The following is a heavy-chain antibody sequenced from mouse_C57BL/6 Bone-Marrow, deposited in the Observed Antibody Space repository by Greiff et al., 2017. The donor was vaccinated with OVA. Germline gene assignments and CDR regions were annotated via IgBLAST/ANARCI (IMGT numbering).Heavy chain of an antibody. Sequence: QVQLQQSGAELARPGASVKLSCKASGYTFTSYGISWVKQRTGQGLEWIGEIYPRRGNTYYNEKFKGKATLTADKSSSTAYMELRSLTSEDSAVYFCARLGRWYFDVWGTGTTVTVSS. CDR1: GYTFTSYG. D-gene: IGHD4-1*01. J-gene: IGHJ1*03. CDR2: IYPRRGNT. CDR3: ARLGRWYFDV. V-gene: IGHV1-81*01.